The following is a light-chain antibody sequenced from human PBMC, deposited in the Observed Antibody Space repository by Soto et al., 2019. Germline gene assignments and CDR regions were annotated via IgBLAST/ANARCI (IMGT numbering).Light chain of an antibody. V-gene: IGKV1-5*03. CDR3: QHYNSYSEA. CDR1: QTISSW. CDR2: KAS. Sequence: DIQMTQSPSTLSGSVGDRVTITCRASQTISSWLAWYQQKPGKAPKLLIYKASTLKSGVPSRFSGSGSGTEFTLTLSSLQPDEFATYYCQHYNSYSEAFGQGTKVERK. J-gene: IGKJ1*01.